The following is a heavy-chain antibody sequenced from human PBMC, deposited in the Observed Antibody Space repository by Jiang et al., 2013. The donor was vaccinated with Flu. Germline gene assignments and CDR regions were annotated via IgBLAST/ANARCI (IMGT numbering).Heavy chain of an antibody. V-gene: IGHV1-18*01. Sequence: EVKKPGASVKVSCKASGYTFTSYGISWVRQAPGQGLEWMGWISAYNGNTNYAQKLQGRVTMTTDTSTSTAYMELRSLRSDDTAVYYCASVVTGYSSSWYHVYWGQGTLVTVSS. CDR3: ASVVTGYSSSWYHVY. J-gene: IGHJ4*02. D-gene: IGHD6-13*01. CDR1: GYTFTSYG. CDR2: ISAYNGNT.